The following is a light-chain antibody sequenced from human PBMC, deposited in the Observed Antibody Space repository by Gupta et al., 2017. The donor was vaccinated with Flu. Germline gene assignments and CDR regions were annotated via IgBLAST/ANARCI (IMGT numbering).Light chain of an antibody. CDR2: DDA. V-gene: IGLV3-21*02. CDR3: QVWDDDSDHHVL. CDR1: NIAIKS. J-gene: IGLJ2*01. Sequence: SYALTQAPSASVAPGQTARITCGGDNIAIKSVHWYQQKPGQAPLLVVYDDADRPSGIPERFSASNSGNTATLTIRRVEAGDEADYYCQVWDDDSDHHVLFGGGTKLTVL.